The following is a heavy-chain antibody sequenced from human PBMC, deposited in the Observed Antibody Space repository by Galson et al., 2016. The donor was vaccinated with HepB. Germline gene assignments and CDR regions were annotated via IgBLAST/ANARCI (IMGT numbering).Heavy chain of an antibody. D-gene: IGHD2-15*01. J-gene: IGHJ6*02. CDR1: GFTFSSYG. CDR2: ISYDGSNK. Sequence: SLRLSCAASGFTFSSYGMHWVRQTPGKGLEWVAIISYDGSNKYYADSVKGRFIISRDNSKNTLTLQMNSLRAEDTAVYYCAKDLLYCSGGRCYVFSKPLRTIYFYYTMDVWGQGTTVTVSS. V-gene: IGHV3-30*18. CDR3: AKDLLYCSGGRCYVFSKPLRTIYFYYTMDV.